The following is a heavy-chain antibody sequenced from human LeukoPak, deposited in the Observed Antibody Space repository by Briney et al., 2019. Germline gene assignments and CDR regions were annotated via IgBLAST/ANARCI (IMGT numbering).Heavy chain of an antibody. CDR2: IWYDGSNK. Sequence: PGRSLRPSCAASGFTFSSYGMHWVRQAPGKGLEWVAVIWYDGSNKYYADSVKGRFTISRDNSKNTLYLQMNSLRAADTAVYYCARDGVENYDYVWGSYRRDAFDIWGQGTMVTVSS. CDR3: ARDGVENYDYVWGSYRRDAFDI. D-gene: IGHD3-16*02. J-gene: IGHJ3*02. CDR1: GFTFSSYG. V-gene: IGHV3-33*01.